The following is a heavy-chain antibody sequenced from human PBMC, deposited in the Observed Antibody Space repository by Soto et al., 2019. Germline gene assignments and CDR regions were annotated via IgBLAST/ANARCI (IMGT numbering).Heavy chain of an antibody. V-gene: IGHV4-39*01. D-gene: IGHD3-3*01. J-gene: IGHJ4*02. CDR3: ARIPSVNYDFWSGYPNFAS. CDR2: ISYRGST. Sequence: QLQLQESGPGLVKPSETLSLTCTVSGCSISSSSYYWGWIRQPPGKGLEWIGSISYRGSTYYNPSFKSRVSISVDTSKNQFSLKVNSVTAADTAVYYCARIPSVNYDFWSGYPNFASWGQGTLVTVSS. CDR1: GCSISSSSYY.